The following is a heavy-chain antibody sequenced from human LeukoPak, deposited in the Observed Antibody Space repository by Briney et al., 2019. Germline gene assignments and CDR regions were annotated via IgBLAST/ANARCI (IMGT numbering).Heavy chain of an antibody. V-gene: IGHV3-49*03. CDR2: IRSKSSGGTT. Sequence: GGSLRLSCTASGFTFGDYIMSWFRQAPGKGLEWVGFIRSKSSGGTTEYAASVKGRFTISRDDSKSIAYLQMNSLKNEDTAVYYCTVISGDYWGQGTLVTVSS. CDR3: TVISGDY. D-gene: IGHD2-21*01. J-gene: IGHJ4*02. CDR1: GFTFGDYI.